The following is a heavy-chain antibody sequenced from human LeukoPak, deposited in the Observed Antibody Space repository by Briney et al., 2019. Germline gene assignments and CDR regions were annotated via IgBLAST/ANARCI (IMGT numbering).Heavy chain of an antibody. J-gene: IGHJ4*02. Sequence: SETLSLTCAVYGGSFSGYHWTWIRQAPGKGRDWIGEIHYDGTTNYNPSLKNRVTIAVAMSKSQFSVTLTPVTAADTGVYFCARGPHQQWPPMQYWGQGSLVTVSS. CDR2: IHYDGTT. CDR3: ARGPHQQWPPMQY. CDR1: GGSFSGYH. D-gene: IGHD6-19*01. V-gene: IGHV4-34*01.